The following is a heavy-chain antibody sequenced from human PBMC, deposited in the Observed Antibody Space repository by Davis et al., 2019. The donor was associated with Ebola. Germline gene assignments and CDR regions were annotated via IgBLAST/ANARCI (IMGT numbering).Heavy chain of an antibody. D-gene: IGHD3-10*01. CDR1: GGSISSYY. Sequence: PSETLSLTCTVSGGSISSYYWSWIRQPPGKGLEWIGYIYYSGSTYYNPSLKSRVTISVDTSKNQFSLKLSSVTAADTAVYYCARERTRGANYYYGMDVWGQGTTVTVSS. CDR2: IYYSGST. V-gene: IGHV4-59*12. CDR3: ARERTRGANYYYGMDV. J-gene: IGHJ6*02.